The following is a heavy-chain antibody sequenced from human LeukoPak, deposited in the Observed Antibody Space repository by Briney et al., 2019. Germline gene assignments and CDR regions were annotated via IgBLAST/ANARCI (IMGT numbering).Heavy chain of an antibody. CDR1: GGSISSGNYY. D-gene: IGHD3-3*01. J-gene: IGHJ4*02. CDR2: IYTSGST. CDR3: AREGYDSL. V-gene: IGHV4-61*09. Sequence: SQTLSLTCTVSGGSISSGNYYWSWIRQPAGKGLEWIVHIYTSGSTNYNPSLKTGVTISVDTSTNQFSLKLSSVTAGDTAVYHCAREGYDSLWGQGTLVTVSS.